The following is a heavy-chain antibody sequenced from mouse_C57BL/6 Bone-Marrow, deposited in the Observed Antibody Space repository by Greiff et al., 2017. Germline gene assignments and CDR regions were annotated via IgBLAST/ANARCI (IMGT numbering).Heavy chain of an antibody. D-gene: IGHD1-1*01. CDR2: IDPYDSNT. Sequence: QVQLQQPGAELVKPGASVKLSCTASGYTFTSYCMQWVKQRPGQGLEWIGEIDPYDSNTNYNQKFKGKATLTVDTSASTASMQLSSLTSVDSAVYDCAIDDGSSSYYAMDDCGRGTAVTVSS. J-gene: IGHJ4*01. CDR1: GYTFTSYC. V-gene: IGHV1-50*01. CDR3: AIDDGSSSYYAMDD.